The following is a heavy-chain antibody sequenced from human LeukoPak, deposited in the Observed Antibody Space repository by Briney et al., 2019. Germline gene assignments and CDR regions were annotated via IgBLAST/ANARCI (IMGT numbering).Heavy chain of an antibody. J-gene: IGHJ6*03. Sequence: GGSLRLSCAASGFTFSSYAMSWVRQAPGKGLEWVSAISGSGGSTYYADSVKGRFTISRDNSKNTLYLQMNSLRAEDTAVYYCAKEGSYSNYVIYYYYYYMDVWGKGTTVAVSS. D-gene: IGHD4-11*01. CDR1: GFTFSSYA. CDR2: ISGSGGST. V-gene: IGHV3-23*01. CDR3: AKEGSYSNYVIYYYYYYMDV.